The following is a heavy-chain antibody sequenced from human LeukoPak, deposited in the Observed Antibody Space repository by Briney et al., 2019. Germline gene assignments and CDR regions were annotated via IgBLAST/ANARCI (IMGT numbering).Heavy chain of an antibody. V-gene: IGHV3-66*01. Sequence: QPGGSLRLSCAASGFTVSNNYMSWVRQAPGKGLEWVSIIYSGGNTYYADSLKGRFSISRDNSKNTLYLQMNSLRAEDTAVYYCTTVSSRRFDYWGQGTLVTVSS. J-gene: IGHJ4*02. CDR3: TTVSSRRFDY. CDR2: IYSGGNT. CDR1: GFTVSNNY.